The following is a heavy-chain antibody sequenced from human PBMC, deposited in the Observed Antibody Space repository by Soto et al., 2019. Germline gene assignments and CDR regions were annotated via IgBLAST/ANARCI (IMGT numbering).Heavy chain of an antibody. CDR1: GGSISSYY. Sequence: PSETLSLTCTVSGGSISSYYWSWIRQPPGKGLEWIGYIYASGSTNYNPPLKSRITISVDTSKNQFSLKLSSVTAADTAVYYCARGGSTWLEYFQHWGQGTLVTVSS. CDR2: IYASGST. D-gene: IGHD6-13*01. J-gene: IGHJ1*01. CDR3: ARGGSTWLEYFQH. V-gene: IGHV4-59*01.